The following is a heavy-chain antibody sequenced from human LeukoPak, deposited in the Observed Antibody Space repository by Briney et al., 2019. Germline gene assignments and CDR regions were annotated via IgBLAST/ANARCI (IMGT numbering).Heavy chain of an antibody. CDR2: INPNSGGT. CDR1: GYTFTGYY. J-gene: IGHJ5*02. Sequence: ASVKVSCKASGYTFTGYYMHWVRQAPGQGLVWMGWINPNSGGTNYAQKFQGRVTMTRDTSISTAYMELSRLRSDDTAVYYCARDRDGGATTNNWFDPWGQGTLVTVSS. CDR3: ARDRDGGATTNNWFDP. V-gene: IGHV1-2*02. D-gene: IGHD1-26*01.